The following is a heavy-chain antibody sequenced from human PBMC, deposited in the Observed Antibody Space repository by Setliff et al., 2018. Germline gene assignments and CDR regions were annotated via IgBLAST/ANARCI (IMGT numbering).Heavy chain of an antibody. CDR3: ARGLPFLDWFLAYFDY. D-gene: IGHD3-3*01. J-gene: IGHJ4*02. V-gene: IGHV3-30*03. Sequence: LSLTCAVSGYSISSGYYWGWVRQAPGKGLEWVALISSDGSHKYYTDSVKGRFTISRDNSKNTLFLQMTSLRPEDTAVYYCARGLPFLDWFLAYFDYWGQGTLVTVSS. CDR2: ISSDGSHK. CDR1: GYSISSGY.